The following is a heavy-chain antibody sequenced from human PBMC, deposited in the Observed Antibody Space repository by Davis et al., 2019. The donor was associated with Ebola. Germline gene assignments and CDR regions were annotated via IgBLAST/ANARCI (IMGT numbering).Heavy chain of an antibody. D-gene: IGHD2-15*01. Sequence: GESLKISCAASGFTFSSYSMNWVRQAPGKGLEWVSTISSTGGSTYYADSVKGRFTISRDNSKNTLYLQVNSLRAEDTAVYYCAIPPRRYCSGGSCSLYFDYWGRGTLVTVSS. V-gene: IGHV3-23*01. CDR3: AIPPRRYCSGGSCSLYFDY. CDR1: GFTFSSYS. CDR2: ISSTGGST. J-gene: IGHJ4*02.